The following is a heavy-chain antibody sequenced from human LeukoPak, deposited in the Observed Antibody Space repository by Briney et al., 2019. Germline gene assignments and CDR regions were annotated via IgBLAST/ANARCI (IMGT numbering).Heavy chain of an antibody. CDR3: ARRGSGCVAFDY. Sequence: GESLKTSCQGSGSIFTSHWIVWVRQLPAKDLEWMGIIYPGDSDTKYSPSFQGQVTISADKSISTAYLQWSSLKASDTAMYYCARRGSGCVAFDYWGQGTLVTVSS. CDR1: GSIFTSHW. J-gene: IGHJ4*02. CDR2: IYPGDSDT. D-gene: IGHD6-19*01. V-gene: IGHV5-51*01.